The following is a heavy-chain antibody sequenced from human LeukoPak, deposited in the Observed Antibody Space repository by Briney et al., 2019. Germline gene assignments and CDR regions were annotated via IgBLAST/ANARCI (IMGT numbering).Heavy chain of an antibody. CDR2: MNPNSGDT. Sequence: ASVKVSCKASGYTFTSYDINWVRQATGQGLEWMGWMNPNSGDTGYAQKFQGRATMTRNTSISTAYMELSSPRSEDTAVYYCARDRDDYSNYELDYWGQGTLVTVSS. CDR3: ARDRDDYSNYELDY. D-gene: IGHD4-11*01. CDR1: GYTFTSYD. V-gene: IGHV1-8*01. J-gene: IGHJ4*02.